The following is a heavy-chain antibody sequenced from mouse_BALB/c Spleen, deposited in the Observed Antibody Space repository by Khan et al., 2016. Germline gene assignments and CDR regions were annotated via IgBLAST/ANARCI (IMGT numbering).Heavy chain of an antibody. J-gene: IGHJ4*01. Sequence: EVQLQESGPGLVKPSQSLSLTCTVTGFSITSDYAWNWIRQFPGNRLEWMGYINSRGTTSYNPSLKSRISITQDPSKNKFFLQLNYSTSEDTATYYCAISDYGDNDAMDYWGQGTSVTVSS. CDR2: INSRGTT. V-gene: IGHV3-2*02. CDR1: GFSITSDYA. D-gene: IGHD1-1*01. CDR3: AISDYGDNDAMDY.